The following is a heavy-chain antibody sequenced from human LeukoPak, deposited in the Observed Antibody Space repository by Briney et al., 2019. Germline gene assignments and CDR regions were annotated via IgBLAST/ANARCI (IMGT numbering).Heavy chain of an antibody. J-gene: IGHJ4*02. CDR2: IKQDGSEK. Sequence: GGSLRLSCAVSGFTFSNYWMSWVRQAPGKGLEWVANIKQDGSEKVYVDSVKGRFTISTDNAKNSLYLQMHSLRAEDTAVYYCAREGVNNGKDYWDQGTLVTVSS. CDR1: GFTFSNYW. D-gene: IGHD1-14*01. V-gene: IGHV3-7*03. CDR3: AREGVNNGKDY.